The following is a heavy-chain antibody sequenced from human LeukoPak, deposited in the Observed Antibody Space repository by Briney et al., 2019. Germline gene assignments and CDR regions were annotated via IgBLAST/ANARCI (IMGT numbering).Heavy chain of an antibody. V-gene: IGHV3-30*03. D-gene: IGHD5-12*01. CDR1: GFTFSSYG. CDR2: ISYDGSNK. J-gene: IGHJ6*02. Sequence: PGRSLRLSCAASGFTFSSYGMHWVRQAPGKGLEWVAVISYDGSNKYYADSVKGRFTISRDNSKNTLYLQMNSLRAEDTAVYYSATLYGVATISYYYGMDVWGQGTTVTVSS. CDR3: ATLYGVATISYYYGMDV.